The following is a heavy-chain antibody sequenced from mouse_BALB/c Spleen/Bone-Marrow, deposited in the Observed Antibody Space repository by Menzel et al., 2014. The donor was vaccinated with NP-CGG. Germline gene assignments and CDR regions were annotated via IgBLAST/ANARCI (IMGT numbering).Heavy chain of an antibody. D-gene: IGHD2-13*01. CDR1: GYTFXSYW. Sequence: QVQLKQSGAELVKPGTSVKLSCKTSGYTFXSYWMHWVKQRPGQGLEWIGEINPSNGRTNYNEKFKNKATLTVDKSSSTAYMQLSSLTSEDSAVYFCARTYGDSPYFYGMDYWCQGTSVTVSS. CDR3: ARTYGDSPYFYGMDY. CDR2: INPSNGRT. V-gene: IGHV1S81*02. J-gene: IGHJ4*01.